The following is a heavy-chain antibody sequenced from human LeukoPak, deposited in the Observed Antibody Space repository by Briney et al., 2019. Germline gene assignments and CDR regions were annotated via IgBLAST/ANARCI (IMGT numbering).Heavy chain of an antibody. Sequence: IRHYYMSWVRQPPGKGLEWIASIDYSGRTYYSPSLKSRVTISVDTSRNQFSLKLSSVTAADAAVYYCARRGAGRNWFDPWGQGTPVTVSS. J-gene: IGHJ5*02. CDR3: ARRGAGRNWFDP. D-gene: IGHD1-1*01. V-gene: IGHV4-39*01. CDR2: IDYSGRT. CDR1: IRHYY.